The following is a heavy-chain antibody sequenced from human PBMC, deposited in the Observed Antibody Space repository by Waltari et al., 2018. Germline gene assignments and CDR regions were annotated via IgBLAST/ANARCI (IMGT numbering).Heavy chain of an antibody. D-gene: IGHD1-26*01. CDR1: GFIFSRYW. V-gene: IGHV3-7*01. Sequence: EVQLVESGGGFVQPGGSLRLSCLTSGFIFSRYWMAWVRQAPGKGLEWVAHIKEYGTMTFYVDSVKGRFTIFKDDAKNTVFLQMSSLRVEDTAIYYCVRVGWELDYWGQGALVTVSS. J-gene: IGHJ4*02. CDR3: VRVGWELDY. CDR2: IKEYGTMT.